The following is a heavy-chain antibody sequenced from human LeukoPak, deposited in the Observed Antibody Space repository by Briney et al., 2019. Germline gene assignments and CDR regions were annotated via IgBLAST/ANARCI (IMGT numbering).Heavy chain of an antibody. CDR2: INAYNGNT. CDR3: ARGSGYYTAFDY. CDR1: GYTFTSHA. J-gene: IGHJ4*02. V-gene: IGHV1-18*01. Sequence: ASVKVSCKASGYTFTSHAMNWVRQAPGQGFQGMGWINAYNGNTNYAQKFQGRVTMTTDTSTSTAYMERRSLRSDDTAVYYCARGSGYYTAFDYWGQGTLVTVSS. D-gene: IGHD3-3*01.